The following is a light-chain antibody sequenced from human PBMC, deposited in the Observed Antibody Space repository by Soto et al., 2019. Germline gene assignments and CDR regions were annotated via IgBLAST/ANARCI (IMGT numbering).Light chain of an antibody. CDR3: QQYNNYQWT. V-gene: IGKV1-5*01. J-gene: IGKJ1*01. Sequence: DIQMTQSPSTLSASVGDRVTITCRASQSISSWLAWYQQKPGKAPNVLIYDASSLKSGVPSRFSGSGSGTEFKLTITSLQPDDFATYYCQQYNNYQWTFGQGTKVEIK. CDR1: QSISSW. CDR2: DAS.